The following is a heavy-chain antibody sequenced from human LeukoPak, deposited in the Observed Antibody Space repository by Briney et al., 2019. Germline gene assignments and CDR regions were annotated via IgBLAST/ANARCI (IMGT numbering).Heavy chain of an antibody. CDR2: ISSSSSTI. CDR3: ARVLHKRNYDSSDYYGS. J-gene: IGHJ5*02. D-gene: IGHD3-22*01. Sequence: GGSLRLSCAASGFTFSSYAMNWVRQAPGKGLEWISYISSSSSTIYYADSVKGRFTISRDNAKNSLYLQLNSLRAEDTAVYYCARVLHKRNYDSSDYYGSWGQGTLVTVSS. V-gene: IGHV3-48*01. CDR1: GFTFSSYA.